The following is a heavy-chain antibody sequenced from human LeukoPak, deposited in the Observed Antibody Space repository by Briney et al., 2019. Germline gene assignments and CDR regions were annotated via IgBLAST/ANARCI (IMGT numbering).Heavy chain of an antibody. CDR1: GFTSSSYA. D-gene: IGHD3-22*01. Sequence: PGRSLRLSCAASGFTSSSYAMHWVRQAPGKGLEWVAVISYDGSNKYYADSVKGRFTISRDNSKNTLYLQMNSLRAEDTAVYYCARTYYYESSGTYYWGQGTLVTVSS. CDR3: ARTYYYESSGTYY. V-gene: IGHV3-30*14. J-gene: IGHJ4*02. CDR2: ISYDGSNK.